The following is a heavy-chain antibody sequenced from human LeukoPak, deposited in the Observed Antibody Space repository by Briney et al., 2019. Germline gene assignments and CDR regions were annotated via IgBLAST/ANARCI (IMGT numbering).Heavy chain of an antibody. D-gene: IGHD6-13*01. CDR1: GFTFSTYS. Sequence: GGSLRLSCAASGFTFSTYSMNWVRQAPGKGLEWVSSISTSSSYIYYADSVKGRFTISRDNAKNSLYLQMNSLRAEDTAVYYCARDGSAIAAAGTVDYWGQGTLVTVPS. J-gene: IGHJ4*02. V-gene: IGHV3-21*01. CDR3: ARDGSAIAAAGTVDY. CDR2: ISTSSSYI.